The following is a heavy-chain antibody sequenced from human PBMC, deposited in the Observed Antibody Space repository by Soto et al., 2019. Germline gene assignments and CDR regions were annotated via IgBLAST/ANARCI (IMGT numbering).Heavy chain of an antibody. D-gene: IGHD6-19*01. Sequence: EVQLVESGGGLVQPGGSLRLSWAASGFTVSSNYMSWVRQAPGKGLEWVSVIYSGGSTYYADSVKGRFTISRDNSKNTLYLQMNSLRAEDTAVYYCARVSVAVAGHPIDYWGQGTLVTVSS. CDR1: GFTVSSNY. J-gene: IGHJ4*02. CDR3: ARVSVAVAGHPIDY. CDR2: IYSGGST. V-gene: IGHV3-66*01.